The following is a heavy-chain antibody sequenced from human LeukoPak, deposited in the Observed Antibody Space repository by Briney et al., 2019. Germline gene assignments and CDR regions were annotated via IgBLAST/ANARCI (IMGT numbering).Heavy chain of an antibody. CDR2: IIPIFGTA. J-gene: IGHJ3*01. V-gene: IGHV1-69*13. Sequence: SVKVSCKASGGTFSSYAIGWVRQAPGQGLEWMGGIIPIFGTANYTQKFQGRVTITADESMITAYMELSSLRSEDTAVYYCARGLRRDAFDVWGQGTMVTVSS. D-gene: IGHD5-12*01. CDR1: GGTFSSYA. CDR3: ARGLRRDAFDV.